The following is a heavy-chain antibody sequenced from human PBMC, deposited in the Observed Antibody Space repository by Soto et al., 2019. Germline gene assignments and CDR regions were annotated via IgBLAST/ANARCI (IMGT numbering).Heavy chain of an antibody. Sequence: EVQLVESGGGLVQPGGSLRLSCAASGFTVSSNYMSWVRQAPGKGLEWVSVIYSGDSTYYADSVKGRFTISRHNSKNTLYLQMNSLRAEDTAVYYCARVGSSSSEGAFDIWGQGTMVTVSS. J-gene: IGHJ3*02. CDR1: GFTVSSNY. D-gene: IGHD6-6*01. V-gene: IGHV3-53*04. CDR2: IYSGDST. CDR3: ARVGSSSSEGAFDI.